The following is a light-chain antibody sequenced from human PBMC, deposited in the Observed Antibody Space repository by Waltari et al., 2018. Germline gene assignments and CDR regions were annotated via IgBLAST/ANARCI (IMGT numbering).Light chain of an antibody. V-gene: IGLV2-14*01. J-gene: IGLJ1*01. CDR1: TSEVGGYNF. CDR2: DVN. CDR3: SSYTSSATYV. Sequence: QSALTQPASVSGSPGQSFTISCTGTTSEVGGYNFVSWYQQHPGIAPKLMTSDVNKRPSGVSNRVSGSKSCDTASLTISVLQAEDEADYYCSSYTSSATYVVGAGTKVTVL.